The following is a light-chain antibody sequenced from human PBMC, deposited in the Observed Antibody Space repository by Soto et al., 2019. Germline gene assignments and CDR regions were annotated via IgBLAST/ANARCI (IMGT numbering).Light chain of an antibody. CDR2: GAS. V-gene: IGKV3-20*01. CDR1: QSVSSSY. Sequence: EIVLTQSPGTQSLSPGERATLSCRASQSVSSSYLAWYQQKPGQAPRLLIYGASSRATGIPDRFSGSGSGTDFTLTISRLELEDFAVYYCQQYGSSPQTFGQGTKVEIK. J-gene: IGKJ1*01. CDR3: QQYGSSPQT.